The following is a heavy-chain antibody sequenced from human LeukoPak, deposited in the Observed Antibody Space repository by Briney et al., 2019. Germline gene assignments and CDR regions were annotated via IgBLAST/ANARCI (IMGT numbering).Heavy chain of an antibody. CDR1: GLAFSSYA. D-gene: IGHD3-3*01. CDR3: ADYGVSGVRNNFY. Sequence: GGSLRLSCAASGLAFSSYAMSWVRRAPGKGLEWVSTISFASNTFYADSVKGRFTISRDNSRNTVYLQMTSLRADDTAVYYCADYGVSGVRNNFYWGQGTLVTVSS. J-gene: IGHJ4*02. V-gene: IGHV3-23*01. CDR2: ISFASNT.